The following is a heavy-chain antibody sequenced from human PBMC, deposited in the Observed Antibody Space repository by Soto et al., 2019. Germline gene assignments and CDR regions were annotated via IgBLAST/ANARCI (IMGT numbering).Heavy chain of an antibody. CDR1: GITFGSYA. V-gene: IGHV3-23*01. J-gene: IGHJ4*02. CDR3: ASGKKYYYDSSGSGCDY. D-gene: IGHD3-22*01. Sequence: GGSLRLSCAASGITFGSYAMGWVRQAPGMGLEWVSTMSGSGDSAYYGDSVKGRFTISRDNSKNTLYLQMNSLRAEDTAVYYCASGKKYYYDSSGSGCDYWGQGTLVTVSS. CDR2: MSGSGDSA.